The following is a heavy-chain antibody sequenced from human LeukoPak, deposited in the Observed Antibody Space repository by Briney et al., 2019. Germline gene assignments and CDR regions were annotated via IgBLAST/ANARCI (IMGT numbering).Heavy chain of an antibody. CDR1: GFTFSSYA. D-gene: IGHD2-2*01. CDR2: ISGSGGST. CDR3: AKNPTIVVVPAALRFDP. Sequence: GGSLRLSCAASGFTFSSYAMSWVRQAPGKGLEWVSGISGSGGSTYYADSVKGRFTISRDNSKNTLYLQMNSLRAEDTAVYYCAKNPTIVVVPAALRFDPWGQGTLVTVSS. V-gene: IGHV3-23*01. J-gene: IGHJ5*02.